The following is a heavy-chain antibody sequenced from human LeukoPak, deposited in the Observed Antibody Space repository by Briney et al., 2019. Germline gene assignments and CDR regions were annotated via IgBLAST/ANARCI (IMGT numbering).Heavy chain of an antibody. J-gene: IGHJ4*02. CDR3: AKISGYTYGGSPDY. D-gene: IGHD5-18*01. CDR1: EFSVGSNY. CDR2: IYSGGST. V-gene: IGHV3-66*01. Sequence: GGSLRLSCAASEFSVGSNYMTWVRQAPGKGLEWVSLIYSGGSTYYADSVKGRFTISRDNSKNTLYLQMNSLRAEDTAVYYCAKISGYTYGGSPDYWGQGTLVTVSS.